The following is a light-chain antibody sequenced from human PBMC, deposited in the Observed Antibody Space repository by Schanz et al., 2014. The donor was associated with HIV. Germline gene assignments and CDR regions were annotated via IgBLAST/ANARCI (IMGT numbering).Light chain of an antibody. CDR2: GAS. Sequence: EIVMTQSPATLSVSPGERATLSCRASQSVRNNLAWYQQKPGQAPRLLIYGASTRATGIPARFSGSGSGTDFTLTISRLEPEDFAVYYCQQRTNWPITFGQGTRLEIK. CDR1: QSVRNN. V-gene: IGKV3-15*01. CDR3: QQRTNWPIT. J-gene: IGKJ5*01.